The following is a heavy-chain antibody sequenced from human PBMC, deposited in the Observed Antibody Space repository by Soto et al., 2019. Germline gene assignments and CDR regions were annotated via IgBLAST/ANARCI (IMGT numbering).Heavy chain of an antibody. J-gene: IGHJ6*02. CDR3: ARHGGSFGMDV. CDR1: GYSFTSQW. D-gene: IGHD3-16*01. CDR2: IDPIDSYI. Sequence: GESLKISCKGSGYSFTSQWISWVRQMPGKGLEWMGRIDPIDSYIDYSPSFQGHVTISADKSISTAYLQWSSLKASDIAMYYCARHGGSFGMDVWGQGTTVTVSS. V-gene: IGHV5-10-1*01.